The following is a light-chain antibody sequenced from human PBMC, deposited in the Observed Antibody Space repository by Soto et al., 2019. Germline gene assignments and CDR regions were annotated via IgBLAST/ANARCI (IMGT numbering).Light chain of an antibody. CDR3: HQYYDFRT. J-gene: IGKJ1*01. V-gene: IGKV1-5*03. CDR2: EAS. Sequence: IQLTQSPSTLSGSVGDRVTITCRASQGGSTWLAWYQQRPSQAPKLLVYEASKLQSGVPSRFSASGSVRDFTLTISSLQPEDSATYYCHQYYDFRTFGQGTKVEI. CDR1: QGGSTW.